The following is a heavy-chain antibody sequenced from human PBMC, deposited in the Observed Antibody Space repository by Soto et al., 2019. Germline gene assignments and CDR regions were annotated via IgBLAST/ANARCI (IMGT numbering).Heavy chain of an antibody. CDR1: GFTFSSYG. CDR2: IWYDGSNK. V-gene: IGHV3-33*01. J-gene: IGHJ4*02. D-gene: IGHD5-12*01. Sequence: GGSLRLSCAASGFTFSSYGMHWVRQAPGKGLEWVAVIWYDGSNKYYADSVKGRFTISRDNSKNTLYLQMNSLRAEDTAVYYCARSRVERRDGYNALIDYWGQGTLVTVSS. CDR3: ARSRVERRDGYNALIDY.